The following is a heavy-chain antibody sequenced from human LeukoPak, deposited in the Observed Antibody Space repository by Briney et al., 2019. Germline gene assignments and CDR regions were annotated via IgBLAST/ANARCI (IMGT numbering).Heavy chain of an antibody. J-gene: IGHJ3*02. V-gene: IGHV4-39*01. CDR3: ARSFAPSRNDAFDI. D-gene: IGHD1-1*01. Sequence: SETLSLTCTVSGGSISSRSYYWGWIRQPPGKGLEWIGNIYYSGSTYYNPSLKSRVTISVDTSKNQFSLKLSSVTAADTALYYCARSFAPSRNDAFDIWGQGTMVTVSS. CDR2: IYYSGST. CDR1: GGSISSRSYY.